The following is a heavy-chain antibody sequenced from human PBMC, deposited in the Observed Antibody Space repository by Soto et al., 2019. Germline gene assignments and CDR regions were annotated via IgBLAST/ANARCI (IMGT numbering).Heavy chain of an antibody. D-gene: IGHD3-10*01. CDR3: ARGYGSGSYKVHYYYYGMDV. CDR2: IYYSGST. Sequence: QVQLQESGPGLVKPSQTLSLTCTVSGGSISSGGYYWSWIRQHPGKGLEWIGYIYYSGSTYYNPSLKSRVTISVDTSKNQFSLKLSSVTAADTAVYYCARGYGSGSYKVHYYYYGMDVWGQGTTVTVSS. CDR1: GGSISSGGYY. V-gene: IGHV4-31*03. J-gene: IGHJ6*02.